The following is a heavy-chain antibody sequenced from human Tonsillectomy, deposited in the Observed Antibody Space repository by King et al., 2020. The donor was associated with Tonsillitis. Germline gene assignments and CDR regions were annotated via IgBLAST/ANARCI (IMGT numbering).Heavy chain of an antibody. CDR3: IISLRWDLSLHY. Sequence: VQLVESGGGLIKPGGSLRLSCAASGFTFSNTWMTWVRQAPGKGLEWVGRIKSKADGGTTDYAAPVKDRFTISRDDSKSTLYPQMNSLKSEDTAIYYCIISLRWDLSLHYWGQGALVTVSS. CDR2: IKSKADGGTT. CDR1: GFTFSNTW. D-gene: IGHD1-26*01. J-gene: IGHJ4*02. V-gene: IGHV3-15*01.